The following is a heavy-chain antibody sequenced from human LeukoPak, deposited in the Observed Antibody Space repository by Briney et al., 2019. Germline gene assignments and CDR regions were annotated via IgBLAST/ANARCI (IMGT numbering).Heavy chain of an antibody. CDR2: IIPIFGTA. J-gene: IGHJ3*02. CDR3: ARGKFNDYVWGSYRYDAFDI. V-gene: IGHV1-69*13. CDR1: GGTFSSYA. D-gene: IGHD3-16*02. Sequence: SVKVSCKASGGTFSSYAISWVRQAPGQGLEWMGGIIPIFGTANYAQKFQGRVTITADESTSTAYMELSSLRSEDTAVYYCARGKFNDYVWGSYRYDAFDIWGQGATVTVSS.